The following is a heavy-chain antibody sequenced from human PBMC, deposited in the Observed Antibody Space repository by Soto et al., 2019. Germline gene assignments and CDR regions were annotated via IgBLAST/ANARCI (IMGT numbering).Heavy chain of an antibody. V-gene: IGHV3-23*01. D-gene: IGHD3-22*01. CDR2: ISGSGGST. J-gene: IGHJ4*02. CDR1: GFTFSSYG. Sequence: GGSLRLSCAASGFTFSSYGMHWVRQAPGKGLEWVSVISGSGGSTNYADSVKGRFTISRDNSKNTLYLQMNSLRAEDTAVYYCAKHLASYYDSRSFYYFDYWGQGALVTVSS. CDR3: AKHLASYYDSRSFYYFDY.